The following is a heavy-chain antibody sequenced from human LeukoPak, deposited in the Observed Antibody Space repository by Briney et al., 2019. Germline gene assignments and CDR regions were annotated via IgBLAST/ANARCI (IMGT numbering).Heavy chain of an antibody. CDR1: GFTFNTYG. V-gene: IGHV3-30*18. CDR3: AKVAYCSSTSCHFSGYAQRPLDS. J-gene: IGHJ4*02. D-gene: IGHD2-2*01. Sequence: GGSLRLSCVASGFTFNTYGMHWVRQAPGKGLEWVAGISKDGSSKDYADSVKGRFTNSRDNSKNTMYLQMNSLRVEDTAVYYCAKVAYCSSTSCHFSGYAQRPLDSWGQGTLVTVSS. CDR2: ISKDGSSK.